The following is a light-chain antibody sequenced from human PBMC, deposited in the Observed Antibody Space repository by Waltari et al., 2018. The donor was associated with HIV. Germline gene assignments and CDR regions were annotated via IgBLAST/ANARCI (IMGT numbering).Light chain of an antibody. J-gene: IGLJ3*02. V-gene: IGLV2-11*01. CDR3: SSYAGRDTPNWV. CDR1: SSDVGHYNY. Sequence: QSALTQPRSVSESPGQSVTISCTGTSSDVGHYNYVSWYRQYPGPAPKLIIFDVNKRPSGIPDRFSGSKSGNTASLTISGLQGEDEADYYCSSYAGRDTPNWVFGGGTKLTVL. CDR2: DVN.